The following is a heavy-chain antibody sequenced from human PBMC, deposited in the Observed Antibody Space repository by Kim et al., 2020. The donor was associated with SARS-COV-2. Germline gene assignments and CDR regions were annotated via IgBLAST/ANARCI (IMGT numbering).Heavy chain of an antibody. CDR3: ARESSHIVVVTAPRLGETYYFDY. D-gene: IGHD2-21*02. V-gene: IGHV1-69*04. CDR2: IIPILGIA. J-gene: IGHJ4*02. CDR1: GGTFSSYA. Sequence: SVKVSCKASGGTFSSYAISWVRQAPGQGLEWMGRIIPILGIANYAQKFQGRVTITADKSTSTAYMELSSLRSEDTAVYYCARESSHIVVVTAPRLGETYYFDYWGQGPLVTVSS.